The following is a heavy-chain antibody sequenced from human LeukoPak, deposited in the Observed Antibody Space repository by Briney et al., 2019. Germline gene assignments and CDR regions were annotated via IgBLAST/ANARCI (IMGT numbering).Heavy chain of an antibody. CDR1: GGSISSSSYY. CDR2: IYYSGST. D-gene: IGHD6-6*01. J-gene: IGHJ4*02. CDR3: ARQSSSSSLYYFDY. Sequence: PSETLSLTCTVSGGSISSSSYYWGWIRQPPGKGLEWIGSIYYSGSTYYNPSLKSRVTISVDTSKNQFSLKLSSVTAADTAVYYCARQSSSSSLYYFDYWGQGTLVTVSS. V-gene: IGHV4-39*01.